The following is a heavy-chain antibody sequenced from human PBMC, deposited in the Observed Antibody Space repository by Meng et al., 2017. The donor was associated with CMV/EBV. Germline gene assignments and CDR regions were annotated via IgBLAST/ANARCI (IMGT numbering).Heavy chain of an antibody. CDR1: GYTFTGYY. Sequence: ASVKVSCKASGYTFTGYYMHWVRQAPGQGLEWMGWINPNSGGTNYAQKFQGRVTMTRDTSISTAYMELRRLRSDDTAVYYCARDLGIVVVPADYYYGMDVWGQGTTVTVSS. V-gene: IGHV1-2*02. CDR3: ARDLGIVVVPADYYYGMDV. J-gene: IGHJ6*02. D-gene: IGHD2-2*01. CDR2: INPNSGGT.